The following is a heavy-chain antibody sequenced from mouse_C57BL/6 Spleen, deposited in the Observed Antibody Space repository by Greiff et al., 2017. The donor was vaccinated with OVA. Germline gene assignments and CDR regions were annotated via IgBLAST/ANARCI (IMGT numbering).Heavy chain of an antibody. V-gene: IGHV6-3*01. CDR3: TVLGNHWYFDV. CDR1: GFTFSNYW. CDR2: IRLKSDNYAT. Sequence: EVKLVESGGGLVQPGGSMKLSCVASGFTFSNYWMNWVRQSPEKGLEWVAQIRLKSDNYATHYAESVKGRFTISRDDSKSSVYLQMNNLRAEDTGIYYCTVLGNHWYFDVWGTGTTVTVSS. J-gene: IGHJ1*03. D-gene: IGHD2-1*01.